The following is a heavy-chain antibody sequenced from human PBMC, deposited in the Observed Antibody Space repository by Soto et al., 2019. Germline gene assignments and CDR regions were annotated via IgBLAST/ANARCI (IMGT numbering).Heavy chain of an antibody. D-gene: IGHD3-3*01. Sequence: QVQLVQSGAEVKKPGSSVKVSCKASGGTFSSYAISWLRQAPGQGLEWMVGIVPLFGTANYAQKFQGRVTITADYSTSTAYMEVSSLRSEDTAVYYCASTLRFLEWLPSRGPYSYYGMGVWGQGTTVTVSS. J-gene: IGHJ6*02. CDR3: ASTLRFLEWLPSRGPYSYYGMGV. CDR1: GGTFSSYA. V-gene: IGHV1-69*12. CDR2: IVPLFGTA.